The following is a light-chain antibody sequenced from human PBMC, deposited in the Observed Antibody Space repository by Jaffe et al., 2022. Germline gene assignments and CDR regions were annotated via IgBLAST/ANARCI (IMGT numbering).Light chain of an antibody. J-gene: IGKJ2*01. CDR2: KAS. Sequence: DIQMTQSPSSLSASVGDRVTITCRASQSISSWLAWYQQKPGKAPKLLIYKASSLESGVPSRFSGSGSGTEFTLTISSLQVDDFATYYCQVFNRYSVTFGQGTRLEI. V-gene: IGKV1-5*03. CDR3: QVFNRYSVT. CDR1: QSISSW.